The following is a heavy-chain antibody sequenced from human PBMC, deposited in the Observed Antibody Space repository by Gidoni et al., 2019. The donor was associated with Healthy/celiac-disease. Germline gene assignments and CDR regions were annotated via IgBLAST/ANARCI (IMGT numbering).Heavy chain of an antibody. CDR2: NSSSSSTI. J-gene: IGHJ6*02. CDR1: GFTFSRSR. Sequence: EVPLVESGGGLVQPGGSLRLSCSDSGFTFSRSRQTGVPQAPGKGREWVSYNSSSSSTIYYADSVKGRFTISRDNAKNSLYLQMNSLRDEDTAVYYCARDQDPGIAAAWGNYYYYGMDVWGQGTTVTVSS. V-gene: IGHV3-48*02. CDR3: ARDQDPGIAAAWGNYYYYGMDV. D-gene: IGHD6-13*01.